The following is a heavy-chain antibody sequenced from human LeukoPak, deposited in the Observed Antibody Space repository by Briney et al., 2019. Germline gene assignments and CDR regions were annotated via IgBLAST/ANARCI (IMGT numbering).Heavy chain of an antibody. CDR3: ARTKVDTAMVTAQYYYYYYYMDV. V-gene: IGHV1-69*13. Sequence: SVKVSCKASGYTFTSYGISWVRQAPGQGLEWMGGIIPIFGTSNYAQKFQGRVTITADESTSTAYMELSSLRSEDTAVYYCARTKVDTAMVTAQYYYYYYYMDVWGKGTTVTISS. J-gene: IGHJ6*03. D-gene: IGHD5-18*01. CDR2: IIPIFGTS. CDR1: GYTFTSYG.